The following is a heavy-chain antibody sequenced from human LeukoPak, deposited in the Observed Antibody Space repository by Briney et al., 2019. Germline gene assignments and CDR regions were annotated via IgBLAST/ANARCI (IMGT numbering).Heavy chain of an antibody. J-gene: IGHJ4*02. D-gene: IGHD3-3*01. CDR1: GYSFTSYW. V-gene: IGHV5-51*01. CDR3: ARPYRHYDFWSGYDY. CDR2: IYPGDSDT. Sequence: GESLKTSCKGSGYSFTSYWIGWVRQMPGKGLEWMGIIYPGDSDTRYSPSFQGQVTISADKSISTAYLQWSSLKASDTAMYYCARPYRHYDFWSGYDYWGQGTLVTVSS.